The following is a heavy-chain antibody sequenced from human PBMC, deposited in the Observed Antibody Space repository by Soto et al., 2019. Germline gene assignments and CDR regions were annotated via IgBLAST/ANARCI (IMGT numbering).Heavy chain of an antibody. CDR2: IYYSGST. D-gene: IGHD4-17*01. Sequence: SETLSLTCTVSGGSISSGGYYWSWIRHHPGKGLEWIGYIYYSGSTNYNPSLKSRVTMSVDTSKNQFSLKLSSVTAADTAVYYCASCMLGNDYVGDQDAFDAFDIWGQGTMVTVSS. CDR3: ASCMLGNDYVGDQDAFDAFDI. CDR1: GGSISSGGYY. V-gene: IGHV4-61*08. J-gene: IGHJ3*02.